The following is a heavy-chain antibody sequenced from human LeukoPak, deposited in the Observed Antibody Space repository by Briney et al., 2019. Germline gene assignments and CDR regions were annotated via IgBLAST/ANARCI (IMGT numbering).Heavy chain of an antibody. V-gene: IGHV3-74*01. J-gene: IGHJ4*02. CDR1: GFTFSNYW. D-gene: IGHD4-17*01. CDR3: AGRIDFGDYLSPESFDY. CDR2: INTDGSKT. Sequence: GGSLRLSCAASGFTFSNYWMHWVRQAPGKGLVWVSRINTDGSKTDYTDSVKGRFTISRDNAKNTLSLQMSSLRAEDTAVYYCAGRIDFGDYLSPESFDYWGRGTLVTVSS.